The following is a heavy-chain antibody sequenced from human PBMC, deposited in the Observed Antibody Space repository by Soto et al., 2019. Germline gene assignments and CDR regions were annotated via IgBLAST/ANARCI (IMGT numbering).Heavy chain of an antibody. Sequence: SETLSLTCTVSGGSISSGGYYWSWIRQHPGKGLEWIGYIYYSGSTYYNPSLKSRVTISVDTSKNQFSLKLSSVTAADTAVYYCARVEYSSSLFDYWGQGTLVTVSS. CDR2: IYYSGST. D-gene: IGHD6-6*01. CDR1: GGSISSGGYY. CDR3: ARVEYSSSLFDY. J-gene: IGHJ4*02. V-gene: IGHV4-31*03.